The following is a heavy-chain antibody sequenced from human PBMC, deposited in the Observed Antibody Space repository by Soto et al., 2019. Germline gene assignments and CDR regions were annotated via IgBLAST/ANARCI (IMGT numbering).Heavy chain of an antibody. CDR1: GFTFSSYA. J-gene: IGHJ4*02. CDR2: VGGSGDST. D-gene: IGHD2-15*01. Sequence: PGGSLRLSCAASGFTFSSYAMSWVRQAPGKGLEWVSGVGGSGDSTYYADSVKGRFTISRDNSKNTLYLQMNSLRAEDTAAYYCLKAYCSVGTCIRTDWGPGTLVIVSS. CDR3: LKAYCSVGTCIRTD. V-gene: IGHV3-23*01.